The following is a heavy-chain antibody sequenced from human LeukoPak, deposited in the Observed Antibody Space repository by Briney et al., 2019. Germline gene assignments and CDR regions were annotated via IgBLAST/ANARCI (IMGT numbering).Heavy chain of an antibody. CDR2: IYHSGST. Sequence: SQTLSLTCAVSGGSISSGGYSWSWIRQPPGKGLEWIGYIYHSGSTYYNPSLKSRVTISIDTSKNQFSLKLSSVTAADTAVYYCARYVQDYYYYYGMDVWGQGTTVTVSS. J-gene: IGHJ6*02. CDR1: GGSISSGGYS. D-gene: IGHD3-16*01. V-gene: IGHV4-30-2*01. CDR3: ARYVQDYYYYYGMDV.